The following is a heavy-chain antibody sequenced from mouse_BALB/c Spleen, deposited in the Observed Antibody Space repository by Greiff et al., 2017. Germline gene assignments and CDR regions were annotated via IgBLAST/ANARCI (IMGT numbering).Heavy chain of an antibody. CDR3: AKSNSLYAMDY. V-gene: IGHV2-9*02. Sequence: VQVVESGPGLVAPSQSLSITCTVSGFSLTSYGVHWVRQPPGKGLEWLGVIWAGGSTNYNSALMSRLSISKDNSKSQVFLKMNSLQTDDTAMYYCAKSNSLYAMDYWGQGTSVTVSS. D-gene: IGHD4-1*01. J-gene: IGHJ4*01. CDR1: GFSLTSYG. CDR2: IWAGGST.